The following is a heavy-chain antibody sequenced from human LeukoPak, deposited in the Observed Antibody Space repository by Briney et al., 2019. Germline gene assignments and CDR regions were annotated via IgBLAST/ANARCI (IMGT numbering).Heavy chain of an antibody. D-gene: IGHD1-26*01. Sequence: ASVKVSCKASGYTFTSYYMHWVRQAPGQGLEWMGIINPSGGSTSYAQKFQGRVTMTRDTSTSTVYMELSRLRSEDTAVYYCARDPGGGYQFDYWGQGTLVTVSS. V-gene: IGHV1-46*01. J-gene: IGHJ4*02. CDR2: INPSGGST. CDR1: GYTFTSYY. CDR3: ARDPGGGYQFDY.